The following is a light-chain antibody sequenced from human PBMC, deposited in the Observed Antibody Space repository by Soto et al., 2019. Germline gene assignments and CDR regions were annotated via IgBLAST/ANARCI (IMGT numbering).Light chain of an antibody. CDR1: QSIRNW. Sequence: DVQMTQSPSSLSASVGDRVTITCRASQSIRNWLAWYQQKPGKAPKSLFYATSTLQTGVPSRFSGSGSGTDFTLIISSLQPEDFAIYYCQQYDNFPPTFGGGTKVEI. CDR3: QQYDNFPPT. J-gene: IGKJ4*01. CDR2: ATS. V-gene: IGKV1D-16*01.